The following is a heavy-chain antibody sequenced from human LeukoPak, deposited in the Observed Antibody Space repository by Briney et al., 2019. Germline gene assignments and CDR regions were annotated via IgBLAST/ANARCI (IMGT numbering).Heavy chain of an antibody. CDR1: GFTFSDYY. CDR2: ISSSGSTI. D-gene: IGHD1-1*01. Sequence: GGSLRLSCAASGFTFSDYYMSWIRRAPGKGLEWVSYISSSGSTIYYADSVKGRFTISRDNAKNSLYLQMNSLRAEDTAVYYCAKETGRGETTGFDYWGQGTLVTVSS. CDR3: AKETGRGETTGFDY. J-gene: IGHJ4*02. V-gene: IGHV3-11*01.